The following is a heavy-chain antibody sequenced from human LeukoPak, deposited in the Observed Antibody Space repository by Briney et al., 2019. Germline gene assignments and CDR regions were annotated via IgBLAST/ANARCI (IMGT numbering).Heavy chain of an antibody. J-gene: IGHJ3*02. V-gene: IGHV3-21*01. D-gene: IGHD3-9*01. CDR1: GFTFTKYW. CDR2: ISSSSSYI. CDR3: ARDAGNYDILTGYYLHAFDI. Sequence: PGDSLRLSCAASGFTFTKYWMTWVRQAPGKGLEWVSSISSSSSYIYYADSVKGRFTISRDNAKNSLYLQMNSLRAEDTAVYYCARDAGNYDILTGYYLHAFDIWGQGTMVTVSS.